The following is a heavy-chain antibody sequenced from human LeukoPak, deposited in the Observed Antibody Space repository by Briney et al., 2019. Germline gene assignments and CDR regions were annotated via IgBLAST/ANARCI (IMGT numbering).Heavy chain of an antibody. J-gene: IGHJ6*02. CDR2: MNPNSGNT. CDR1: GYSFTSYD. CDR3: ATGSHYYYGMDV. V-gene: IGHV1-8*01. Sequence: ASVKVSCKASGYSFTSYDINWVRQATGQGLEWMGWMNPNSGNTGYAQKFQGRVTMTRNTSISTAYMELSSLRSEDTAVYYCATGSHYYYGMDVWGQGTTVTVSS. D-gene: IGHD3-10*01.